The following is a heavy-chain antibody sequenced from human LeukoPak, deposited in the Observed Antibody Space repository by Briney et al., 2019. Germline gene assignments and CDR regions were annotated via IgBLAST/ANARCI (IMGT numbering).Heavy chain of an antibody. J-gene: IGHJ4*02. CDR1: GYTFSNFW. V-gene: IGHV5-51*01. CDR2: PYPDDSDT. CDR3: ARGRGGFHGYGNFDF. Sequence: PGESLKISCKASGYTFSNFWIGWVRQTPGKGLEWMGVPYPDDSDTRYSPSFQGQVTISADRSIRTAYLQWRSLKASDTGLYYCARGRGGFHGYGNFDFWGQGTLVTVSS. D-gene: IGHD5-12*01.